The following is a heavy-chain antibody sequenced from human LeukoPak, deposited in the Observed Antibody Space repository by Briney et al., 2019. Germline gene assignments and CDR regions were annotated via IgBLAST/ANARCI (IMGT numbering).Heavy chain of an antibody. J-gene: IGHJ3*02. Sequence: SDTLSLTCIVSGVSISDYQWSWIRQPPGKGLQWIGYMYNNGSTDYNPSLKSRVTISGDTSKNQFSLKLSSVTASDTALYYCATNAGPAALDAIDIWGLGTMVTVSS. CDR2: MYNNGST. V-gene: IGHV4-59*08. CDR3: ATNAGPAALDAIDI. D-gene: IGHD2-2*01. CDR1: GVSISDYQ.